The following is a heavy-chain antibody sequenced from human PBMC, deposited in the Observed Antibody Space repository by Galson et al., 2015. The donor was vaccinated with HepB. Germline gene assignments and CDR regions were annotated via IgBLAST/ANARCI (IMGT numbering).Heavy chain of an antibody. Sequence: SLRLSCAASGFTFSSYAMSWVRQAPGKGLEWVSAISGSGGSTYYADSVKGRFTISRDNSKNTLYLQMNSLRAEDTAVYYCAKCKGSYMYYFDYWGQGTLVTVSS. CDR3: AKCKGSYMYYFDY. J-gene: IGHJ4*02. D-gene: IGHD3-10*01. V-gene: IGHV3-23*01. CDR1: GFTFSSYA. CDR2: ISGSGGST.